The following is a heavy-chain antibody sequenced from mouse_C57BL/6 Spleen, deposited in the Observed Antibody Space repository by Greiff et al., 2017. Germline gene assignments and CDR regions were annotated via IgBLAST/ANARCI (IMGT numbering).Heavy chain of an antibody. Sequence: EVQLVESGGGLVQPGGSRKLSCAASGFTFSSYAMSLVRQTPEKRLEWVAAISTDGSFIYYPDTVKGLFTIARDNAKNSLFLQMSSLRYEDTAMYYCVRRDRIPGDYLDYGGQGTTLTVAS. V-gene: IGHV5-1*01. CDR3: VRRDRIPGDYLDY. J-gene: IGHJ2*01. CDR2: ISTDGSFI. CDR1: GFTFSSYA.